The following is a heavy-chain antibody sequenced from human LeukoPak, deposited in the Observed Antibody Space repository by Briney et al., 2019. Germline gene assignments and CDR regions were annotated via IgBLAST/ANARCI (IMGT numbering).Heavy chain of an antibody. CDR1: GGTFSSYA. V-gene: IGHV1-69*04. Sequence: SVKVSCKASGGTFSSYAVSWVRQAPGQGLEWMGRIIPILGIANYAQKFQGRVTITADKSTSTAYMELSSLRSEDTAVYYCASFGLGGSYFDYWGQRTLVTVSS. CDR3: ASFGLGGSYFDY. D-gene: IGHD3-10*01. J-gene: IGHJ4*02. CDR2: IIPILGIA.